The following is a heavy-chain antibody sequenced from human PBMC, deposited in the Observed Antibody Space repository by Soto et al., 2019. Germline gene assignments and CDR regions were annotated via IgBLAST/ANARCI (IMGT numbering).Heavy chain of an antibody. CDR1: GFTFSSYW. CDR2: IDSDGSST. D-gene: IGHD1-26*01. V-gene: IGHV3-74*01. J-gene: IGHJ4*02. CDR3: AREGSGSYFYFDY. Sequence: PGGSLRLSCAASGFTFSSYWMHWVRQAPGKGLVWVSRIDSDGSSTSHADYVKGRFTISRDNAKNTLYLQMNSLRAEDTAVYYCAREGSGSYFYFDYWGRGTLVTVSS.